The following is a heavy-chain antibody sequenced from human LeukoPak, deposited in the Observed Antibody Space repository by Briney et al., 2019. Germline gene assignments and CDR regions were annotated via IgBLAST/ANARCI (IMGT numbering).Heavy chain of an antibody. CDR1: GGTFSSYA. CDR3: ARGYYYDSSGYYYHDY. CDR2: IIPIFGTA. V-gene: IGHV1-69*13. D-gene: IGHD3-22*01. Sequence: ASVKVSCKASGGTFSSYAISWVRQAPGQGLEWMGGIIPIFGTAYYAQKFQGRVTITADESTSTAYMELSSLRSEDTAVYYCARGYYYDSSGYYYHDYWGQGTLVTVSS. J-gene: IGHJ4*02.